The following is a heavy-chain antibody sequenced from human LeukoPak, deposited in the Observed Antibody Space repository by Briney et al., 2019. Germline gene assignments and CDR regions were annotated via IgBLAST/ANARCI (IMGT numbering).Heavy chain of an antibody. CDR2: MSSSGSAI. V-gene: IGHV3-11*04. J-gene: IGHJ4*02. Sequence: GGSLRLSCAASGFTFSDYYMSWIRQAPGKGLEWVSYMSSSGSAIYYADSVKGRFTISRDNAKNSLYLEMNSLRAEDTAVYYCARTGIHLWLGSIDYWGQGTLVSLSS. D-gene: IGHD5-18*01. CDR3: ARTGIHLWLGSIDY. CDR1: GFTFSDYY.